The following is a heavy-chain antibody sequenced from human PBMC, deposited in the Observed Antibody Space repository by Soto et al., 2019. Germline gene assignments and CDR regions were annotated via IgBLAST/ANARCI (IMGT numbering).Heavy chain of an antibody. CDR3: ARSGYSYGPNPLLY. CDR2: IYYSGST. J-gene: IGHJ4*02. V-gene: IGHV4-31*11. Sequence: SATLSLTCAVSGGSISSGGYYWNWIRQHPGKGLEWIGYIYYSGSTYYNPSLKSRVTISVDTSKNQFSLKLSSVTAADTAVYYCARSGYSYGPNPLLYWGQGTLVTVS. CDR1: GGSISSGGYY. D-gene: IGHD5-18*01.